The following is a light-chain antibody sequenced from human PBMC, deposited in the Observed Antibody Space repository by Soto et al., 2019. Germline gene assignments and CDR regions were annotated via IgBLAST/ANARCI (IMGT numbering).Light chain of an antibody. CDR3: QQYGSSSGIT. CDR1: QSVSSY. J-gene: IGKJ5*01. V-gene: IGKV3-11*01. CDR2: DAS. Sequence: EIVLTQSPATLSLSPGERATLSCRASQSVSSYLAWYQQKPGQAPRLLIYDASNRATGIQARFSGSGSGTDFTLTISSLEPEDFAVYYCQQYGSSSGITFGQGTRLEIK.